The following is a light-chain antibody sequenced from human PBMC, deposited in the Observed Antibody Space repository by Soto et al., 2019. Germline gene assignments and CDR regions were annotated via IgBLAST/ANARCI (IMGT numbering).Light chain of an antibody. Sequence: DIQMTQSPSTLSASVGDRVTITCRASQTISSWLGWYQQKPGKAPKLLIYKASTLKSGVPSRFSGSGSGTEFTLTISSLQPDDCASYYCQQYNSFPNTFGGGTKVDIK. CDR1: QTISSW. J-gene: IGKJ4*02. V-gene: IGKV1-5*03. CDR2: KAS. CDR3: QQYNSFPNT.